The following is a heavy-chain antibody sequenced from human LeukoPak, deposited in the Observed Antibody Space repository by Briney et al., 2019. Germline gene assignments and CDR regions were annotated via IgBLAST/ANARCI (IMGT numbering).Heavy chain of an antibody. Sequence: GGSLRLSCAASGFTFSSYSMHWVRQAPGKGLEWVSYISSSSSTIYYADSVKGRFTVPRDNAKKSLYLQMNSLRAEDTAVYYCARDNYDSSGYYFDWGQGTLVTVSS. V-gene: IGHV3-48*01. D-gene: IGHD3-22*01. J-gene: IGHJ4*02. CDR3: ARDNYDSSGYYFD. CDR1: GFTFSSYS. CDR2: ISSSSSTI.